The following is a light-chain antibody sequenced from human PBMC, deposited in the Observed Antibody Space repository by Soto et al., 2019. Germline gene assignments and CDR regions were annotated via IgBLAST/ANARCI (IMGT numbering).Light chain of an antibody. CDR2: DAS. Sequence: DIQMTPSPSSLSASVGDRVTITCQASQDISNYLNWYQQKPGKAPKLLIYDASNLETGVPSRFSGSGSGTDFTVTISSLQPEDIATYYCQQYDNLLLAFGGGTKVEIK. CDR1: QDISNY. J-gene: IGKJ4*01. V-gene: IGKV1-33*01. CDR3: QQYDNLLLA.